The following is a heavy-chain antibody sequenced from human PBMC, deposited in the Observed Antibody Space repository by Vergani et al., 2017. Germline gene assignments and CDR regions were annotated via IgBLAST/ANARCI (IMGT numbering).Heavy chain of an antibody. Sequence: QVQLQQWGGGLLKPSETLSLTCVVNGGSFTSYHWTWIRQSPGEGLEWVGDIDHTVRPDYNPSLKSRLTMSVDKSRNQFSLTLNSVTATDTAMYFCARVNTETNGHLYYYYYIDVWGQGTAVTVS. J-gene: IGHJ6*03. CDR2: IDHTVRP. V-gene: IGHV4-34*01. CDR1: GGSFTSYH. CDR3: ARVNTETNGHLYYYYYIDV. D-gene: IGHD4-11*01.